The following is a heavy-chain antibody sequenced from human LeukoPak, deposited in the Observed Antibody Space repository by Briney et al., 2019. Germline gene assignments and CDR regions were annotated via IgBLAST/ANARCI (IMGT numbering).Heavy chain of an antibody. V-gene: IGHV4-30-4*01. CDR3: ARDSSIRRAFDI. D-gene: IGHD6-13*01. J-gene: IGHJ3*02. Sequence: SETLSLTCTVSGGSISSGDYYWSWNRQPPGKGLEWIGYIYYSGSTYYNPSLKSRVTISVDTSKNQFSLKLSSVTAADTAVYYCARDSSIRRAFDIWGQGTMVTVSS. CDR2: IYYSGST. CDR1: GGSISSGDYY.